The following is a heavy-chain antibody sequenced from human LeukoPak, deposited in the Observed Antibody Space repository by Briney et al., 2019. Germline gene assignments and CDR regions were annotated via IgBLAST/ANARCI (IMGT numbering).Heavy chain of an antibody. V-gene: IGHV3-48*03. Sequence: GGSLRLSCAASGFTFSSYEMNWVRQAPGKGLEWGSYIISSGSTIYYADSVKGRFTISRDNAKNSLYLQKNSLRAEDRAVYYCAREICGGDCYSGWFDPWGQGTLVTVSS. CDR3: AREICGGDCYSGWFDP. D-gene: IGHD2-21*02. J-gene: IGHJ5*02. CDR1: GFTFSSYE. CDR2: IISSGSTI.